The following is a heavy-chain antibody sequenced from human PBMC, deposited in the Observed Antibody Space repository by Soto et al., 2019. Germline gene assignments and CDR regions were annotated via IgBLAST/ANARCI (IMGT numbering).Heavy chain of an antibody. V-gene: IGHV1-3*05. CDR2: INAGNGNT. Sequence: QVQLVQSGAEEKKPGASVKVSCKASGYTFTSYAMHWVRQAPGQRLEWMGWINAGNGNTKYSQKFQGRVTITRDTSASTAYIELSSLRSEDTAAYYCARDPSYYGMDVWGQGTTVTVSS. CDR3: ARDPSYYGMDV. J-gene: IGHJ6*02. CDR1: GYTFTSYA.